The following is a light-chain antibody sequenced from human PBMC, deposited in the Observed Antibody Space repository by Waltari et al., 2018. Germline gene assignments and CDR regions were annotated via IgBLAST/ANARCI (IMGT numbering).Light chain of an antibody. Sequence: QLVLTQSPSASASLGASVKLTCTLSSGHSSNIIAWHQQQPEKGPRYLMKVNSDGSHRKGDGIPDHFSGSSSGAERYLTISSLQSEDEADYYCQTGGHGTWVFGGGTKLTVL. J-gene: IGLJ3*02. CDR3: QTGGHGTWV. CDR1: SGHSSNI. CDR2: VNSDGSH. V-gene: IGLV4-69*01.